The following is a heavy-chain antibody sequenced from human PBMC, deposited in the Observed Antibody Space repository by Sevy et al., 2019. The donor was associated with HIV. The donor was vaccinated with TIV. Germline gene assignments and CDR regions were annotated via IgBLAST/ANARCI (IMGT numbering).Heavy chain of an antibody. V-gene: IGHV4-59*01. D-gene: IGHD1-26*01. Sequence: SETLSLTCTVSVGSISHYYWSWIRQPPVKGLEWIGFVYYTGNTNYNPSLKGRVTVALDTSKNQFSLKLNSGTAADTAVYYCVRQGGLVDYGMDVWGPGTTVTVSS. J-gene: IGHJ6*02. CDR1: VGSISHYY. CDR3: VRQGGLVDYGMDV. CDR2: VYYTGNT.